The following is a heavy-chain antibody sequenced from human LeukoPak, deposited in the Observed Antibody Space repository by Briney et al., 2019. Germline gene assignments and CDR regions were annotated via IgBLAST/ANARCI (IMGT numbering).Heavy chain of an antibody. J-gene: IGHJ5*02. D-gene: IGHD1-26*01. CDR1: GYTFTSYD. Sequence: ASVKVSCKPSGYTFTSYDINWVRQATGQGLEWMGWMNPNSGNTGYAQKFQGRVTMTRNTSISTAYMELSSLRSEDTAVYYCARGLPSSKWELLRGWFDPWGQGTLVTVSS. CDR3: ARGLPSSKWELLRGWFDP. CDR2: MNPNSGNT. V-gene: IGHV1-8*01.